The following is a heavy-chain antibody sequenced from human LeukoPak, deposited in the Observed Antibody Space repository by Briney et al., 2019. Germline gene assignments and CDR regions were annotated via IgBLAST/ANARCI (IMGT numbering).Heavy chain of an antibody. CDR3: ARGYSSSWNYFDY. Sequence: SETLSLTRTVSGGSISNYWRSWIRQPPGKGLEWIGYVFDSGGTNYNPSLKSRVTISVDTSKKQFSLKLSSVTAADTAVYYCARGYSSSWNYFDYWGQGTLVTVSS. J-gene: IGHJ4*02. V-gene: IGHV4-59*01. D-gene: IGHD6-13*01. CDR2: VFDSGGT. CDR1: GGSISNYW.